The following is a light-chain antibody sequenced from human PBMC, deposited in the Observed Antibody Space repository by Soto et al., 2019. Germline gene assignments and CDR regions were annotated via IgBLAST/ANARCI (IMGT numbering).Light chain of an antibody. CDR1: QSVSSSY. J-gene: IGKJ1*01. Sequence: EIVLTQSPGTLSLSPGERATLSCRASQSVSSSYLAWYQQKPGQAPRPLIYGASSRAIGIPDRFSGSGSGTDFTLTISSREPENFAVYYCQKYGSTPWAFGQGTKVDIK. CDR2: GAS. CDR3: QKYGSTPWA. V-gene: IGKV3-20*01.